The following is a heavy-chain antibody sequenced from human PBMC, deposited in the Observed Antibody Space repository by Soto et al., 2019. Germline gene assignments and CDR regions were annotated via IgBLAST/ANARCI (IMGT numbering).Heavy chain of an antibody. CDR3: ARDDSSGWYYFDY. D-gene: IGHD6-19*01. Sequence: ASVKVSCKASGYTFTSYAMHWVRQAPGQRLEWMGWINAGNGNTKYSQKFQGRVTITRDTSASTAYMELSSLRSEDTAVYYCARDDSSGWYYFDYWGQGTLVTVSS. CDR2: INAGNGNT. J-gene: IGHJ4*02. V-gene: IGHV1-3*01. CDR1: GYTFTSYA.